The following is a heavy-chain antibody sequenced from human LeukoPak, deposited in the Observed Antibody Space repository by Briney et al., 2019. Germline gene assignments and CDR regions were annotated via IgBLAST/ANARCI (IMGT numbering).Heavy chain of an antibody. CDR3: AKAGSGMATIGH. CDR2: ISYDGSNK. J-gene: IGHJ4*02. CDR1: GFTFNSYG. Sequence: GGSLRLSCAASGFTFNSYGMHWVRQAPGKGLEWVAVISYDGSNKYYADSVKGRFTISRDNSKNTLYLQMNSLRAEDTAVYYCAKAGSGMATIGHWGQGTLVTVSS. D-gene: IGHD5-24*01. V-gene: IGHV3-30*18.